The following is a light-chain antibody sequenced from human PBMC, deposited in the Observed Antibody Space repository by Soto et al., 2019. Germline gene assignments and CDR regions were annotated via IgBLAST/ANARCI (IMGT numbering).Light chain of an antibody. J-gene: IGKJ2*01. CDR3: QQYNSYWMYT. V-gene: IGKV1-5*01. CDR2: DAS. CDR1: QSISSW. Sequence: IQMTQSPSTLSASVGDRVTITCRASQSISSWLAWYQQKPGKAPKLLIYDASSLESGVPSRFSGSRSGTEFTLTISSLQPDDFATYYCQQYNSYWMYTFGQGTKLEIK.